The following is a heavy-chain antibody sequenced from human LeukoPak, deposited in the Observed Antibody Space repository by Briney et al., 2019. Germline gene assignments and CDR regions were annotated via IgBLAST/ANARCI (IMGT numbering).Heavy chain of an antibody. CDR3: SRIYDNTGYYYFFDS. CDR2: ISGSGGST. V-gene: IGHV3-23*01. Sequence: GGSLRLSCAASGFTFSSYAMSWVRQAPGKGLEWVSAISGSGGSTYYADSVKGRFTISRDNSKNTLYLQMNSLRAEDTAVYYCSRIYDNTGYYYFFDSWDQGTLVTVSS. D-gene: IGHD3-22*01. CDR1: GFTFSSYA. J-gene: IGHJ4*02.